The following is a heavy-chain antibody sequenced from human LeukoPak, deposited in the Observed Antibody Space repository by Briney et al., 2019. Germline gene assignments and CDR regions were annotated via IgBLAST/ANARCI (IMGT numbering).Heavy chain of an antibody. CDR2: ISPSGST. CDR3: ARGDNWLFDY. V-gene: IGHV4-4*02. Sequence: SETLSLTCAVSGASISSSNWWSWVRQPPGKGLEWIGEISPSGSTNYNPSLNSRVTMSLDKSKNQFSLNLNSVTAADTAVYYCARGDNWLFDYWGQGTLVTVSS. D-gene: IGHD2-21*01. CDR1: GASISSSNW. J-gene: IGHJ4*02.